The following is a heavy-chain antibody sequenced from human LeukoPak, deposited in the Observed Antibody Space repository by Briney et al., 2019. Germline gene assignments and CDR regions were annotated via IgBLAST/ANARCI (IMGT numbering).Heavy chain of an antibody. D-gene: IGHD3-10*01. CDR2: IYYSGST. CDR3: ARRGYGSGSYYNDYYYYYMDV. CDR1: GGSISSYY. V-gene: IGHV4-59*01. J-gene: IGHJ6*03. Sequence: SETLSLTCTVSGGSISSYYWSWIRQPPGKGLEWIGYIYYSGSTNYNPSLKSRVTISVDTSKNQFSLKLSSVTAADTAVYYCARRGYGSGSYYNDYYYYYMDVRGKGTTVTVSS.